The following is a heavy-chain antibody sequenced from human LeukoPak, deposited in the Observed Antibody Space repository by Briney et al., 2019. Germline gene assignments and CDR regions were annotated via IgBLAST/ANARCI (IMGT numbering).Heavy chain of an antibody. V-gene: IGHV3-49*04. CDR1: GFSVGDYA. J-gene: IGHJ4*02. Sequence: GGSLRLSCTASGFSVGDYAMSWVRQAPGKGLEWVGFIRSNTYGGTADYAASVEGRFTISRDDSNNIAYLQMNSLKTEDTAVYYCTRGLEGFTAYDDYCGQGTLVTVSS. CDR2: IRSNTYGGTA. D-gene: IGHD3-3*01. CDR3: TRGLEGFTAYDDY.